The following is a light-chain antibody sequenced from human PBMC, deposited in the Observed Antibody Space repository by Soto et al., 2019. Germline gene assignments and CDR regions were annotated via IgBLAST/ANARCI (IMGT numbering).Light chain of an antibody. V-gene: IGKV3-20*01. CDR3: QQYGSSPLT. CDR2: GAS. J-gene: IGKJ4*01. Sequence: EIVLTQSPGTLSLSPGERATLSCRASQSVSSSYLAWYQQKPGQAPRLLIFGASSRPTGIPDRFSGSGSGTEFTLTISRREPEDFAVYSCQQYGSSPLTFGGGTKGEIK. CDR1: QSVSSSY.